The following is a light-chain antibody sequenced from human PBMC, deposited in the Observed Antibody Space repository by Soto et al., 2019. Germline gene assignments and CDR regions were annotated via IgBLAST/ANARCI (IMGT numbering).Light chain of an antibody. Sequence: DIVFTQSPGTLSLSPGERATLSCRASRSVGAYLAWYQQSPGLAPRLLIYAASSRATGIPDRFSGSGSGTDFTLTISRLEPEDSAVYYCQQYVSIPLTFGGGTKVDIK. J-gene: IGKJ4*01. V-gene: IGKV3-20*01. CDR2: AAS. CDR1: RSVGAY. CDR3: QQYVSIPLT.